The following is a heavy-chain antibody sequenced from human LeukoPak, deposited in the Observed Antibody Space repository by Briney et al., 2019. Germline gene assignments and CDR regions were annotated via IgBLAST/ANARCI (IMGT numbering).Heavy chain of an antibody. J-gene: IGHJ4*02. CDR2: IYYSGST. V-gene: IGHV4-39*07. Sequence: SETLSLTCTVSGGSISSSSYYWGWIRQPPGKGLEWIGSIYYSGSTYYNPSLKSRVTISVDTSKNQFSLKLSSVTAADTAVYYCASLGRKGYYFDYWGQGTLVTVSS. CDR1: GGSISSSSYY. D-gene: IGHD2-15*01. CDR3: ASLGRKGYYFDY.